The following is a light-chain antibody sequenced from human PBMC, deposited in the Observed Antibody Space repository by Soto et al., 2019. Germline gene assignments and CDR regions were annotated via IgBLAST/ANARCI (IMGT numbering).Light chain of an antibody. V-gene: IGKV3-20*01. CDR3: QQYGSSPPIT. CDR2: VAS. J-gene: IGKJ3*01. CDR1: QSVSSSY. Sequence: EIVLTQSPGTLSLSPGERATLSCRASQSVSSSYLAWYQQKPGQAPRLLIYVASSRATGIPDRFSGSGSGIDVTLTISRLEPEDFAVYYCQQYGSSPPITFGPGTKVDIK.